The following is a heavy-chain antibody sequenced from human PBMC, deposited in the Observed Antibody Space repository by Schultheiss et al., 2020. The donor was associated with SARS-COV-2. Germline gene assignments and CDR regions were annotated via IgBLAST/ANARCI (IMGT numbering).Heavy chain of an antibody. Sequence: SETLSLTCTVSGGSISSRTYYWGWIRQPPGKGLEWIGTIYYTGSTYYNPSLKSRVTMSVDTSKNQFSLKLSSVTATDTAVYYCARADSNYVYYYYYMDVWGKGTTVTVSS. CDR1: GGSISSRTYY. J-gene: IGHJ6*03. CDR2: IYYTGST. CDR3: ARADSNYVYYYYYMDV. D-gene: IGHD4-11*01. V-gene: IGHV4-39*01.